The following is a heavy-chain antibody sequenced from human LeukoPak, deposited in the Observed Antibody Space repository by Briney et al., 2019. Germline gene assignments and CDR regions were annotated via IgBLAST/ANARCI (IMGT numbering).Heavy chain of an antibody. CDR2: IWYDGTHI. Sequence: GGSLRLSCAASGFTFSITGMHWVRQAPDKGLEWAAIIWYDGTHITYSDSVKGRFTISRDTAKNTLYLHKKSLRDEDTAVYYCAKYGSGTSYIANCFDYWGEGTLVTVSS. CDR1: GFTFSITG. V-gene: IGHV3-33*06. J-gene: IGHJ4*02. D-gene: IGHD3-10*01. CDR3: AKYGSGTSYIANCFDY.